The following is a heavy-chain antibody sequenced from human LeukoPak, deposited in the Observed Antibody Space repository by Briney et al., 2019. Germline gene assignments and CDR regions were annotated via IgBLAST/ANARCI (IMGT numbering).Heavy chain of an antibody. J-gene: IGHJ4*02. V-gene: IGHV3-43*02. CDR3: VKGDDYGDY. Sequence: GGSLRLSRVVSGITFEDYAMHWVRQVPGKGLEWVSLISGDASGTYYADSVKGRFTISRDNSKNSLYLQMNSLRSEDAALYYCVKGDDYGDYWGQGTLVTVSS. CDR1: GITFEDYA. CDR2: ISGDASGT.